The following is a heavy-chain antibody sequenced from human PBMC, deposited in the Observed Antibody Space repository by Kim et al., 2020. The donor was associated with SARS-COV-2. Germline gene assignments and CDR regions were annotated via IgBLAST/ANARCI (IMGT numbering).Heavy chain of an antibody. CDR3: ARDTTVSGTYYSPFDY. V-gene: IGHV4-59*01. D-gene: IGHD3-10*01. J-gene: IGHJ4*02. Sequence: PSLKSRVTISVDTSKNQFSLKVTSVTAADTAVYYCARDTTVSGTYYSPFDYWGQGTLVTVSS.